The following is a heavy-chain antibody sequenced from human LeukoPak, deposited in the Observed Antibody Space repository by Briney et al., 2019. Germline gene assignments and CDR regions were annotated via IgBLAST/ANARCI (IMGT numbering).Heavy chain of an antibody. CDR3: ARNDSNAYDC. D-gene: IGHD3-3*01. CDR2: ISAYNGYA. J-gene: IGHJ4*02. CDR1: GYAFNSYG. Sequence: ASVKVSCKASGYAFNSYGISWVRQAPGQGLEWMGLISAYNGYAKYAQNVQGSVTMTTDNSTNSAYMDMKSLRSDDTAVYFCARNDSNAYDCWGQGTLVTVSS. V-gene: IGHV1-18*01.